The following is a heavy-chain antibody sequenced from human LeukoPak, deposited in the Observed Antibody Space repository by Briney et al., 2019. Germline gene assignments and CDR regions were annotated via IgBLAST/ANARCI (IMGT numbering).Heavy chain of an antibody. CDR1: GFTFTSST. CDR3: ARDLSSGWYSYFDY. J-gene: IGHJ4*02. D-gene: IGHD6-19*01. V-gene: IGHV1-58*01. Sequence: SVKVSCKASGFTFTSSTVQWVRQARGQRLEWIGWIVVGSGNTNYAQKFQERVTITRDMSTSTAYMERSSLSSEDTAVYYWARDLSSGWYSYFDYCGQGTLVTVSS. CDR2: IVVGSGNT.